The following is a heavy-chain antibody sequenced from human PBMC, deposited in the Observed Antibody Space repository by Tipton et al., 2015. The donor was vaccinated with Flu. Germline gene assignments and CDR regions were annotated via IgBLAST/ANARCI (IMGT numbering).Heavy chain of an antibody. CDR1: GYTFSDYW. CDR3: ARLRAEHLHPDQYFFDY. Sequence: EVQLVQSGAEVRKPGESLRISCSVSGYTFSDYWIGWVRQMPGKGLEWVGITHPGDPDTRYSPSFQGQVTISADKSISTTDLQWSSLRASDTAMYYCARLRAEHLHPDQYFFDYWGQGTLVTVSS. J-gene: IGHJ4*02. V-gene: IGHV5-51*01. CDR2: THPGDPDT. D-gene: IGHD1-14*01.